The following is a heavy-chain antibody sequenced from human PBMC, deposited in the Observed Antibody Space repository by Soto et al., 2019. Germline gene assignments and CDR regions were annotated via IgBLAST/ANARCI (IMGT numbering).Heavy chain of an antibody. J-gene: IGHJ6*02. Sequence: GSLRLSCASSGFTFSSYWMHLVRQAPGKGLVWVSRIKNDGRSTTYADSVKGRFTISRDNSKNTLYLQMNSLRAEDTAVYYCAKEGDSSGYYLYGMDVWGQGTTVTVSS. V-gene: IGHV3-74*01. CDR1: GFTFSSYW. D-gene: IGHD3-22*01. CDR2: IKNDGRST. CDR3: AKEGDSSGYYLYGMDV.